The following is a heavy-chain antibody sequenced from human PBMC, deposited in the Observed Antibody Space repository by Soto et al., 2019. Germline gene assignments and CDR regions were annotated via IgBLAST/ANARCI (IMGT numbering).Heavy chain of an antibody. CDR3: ARQSCGSTSCFYDY. Sequence: ASVKVSCKTSEYTFTDNYIYWIRQAPGQGLERMGWLNPNSGATDFAQRFQGRVTLTSDTSISTAYMELNRLTSDDTAVFYCARQSCGSTSCFYDYWGPGTLVTVSS. CDR1: EYTFTDNY. V-gene: IGHV1-2*02. CDR2: LNPNSGAT. J-gene: IGHJ4*02. D-gene: IGHD2-2*01.